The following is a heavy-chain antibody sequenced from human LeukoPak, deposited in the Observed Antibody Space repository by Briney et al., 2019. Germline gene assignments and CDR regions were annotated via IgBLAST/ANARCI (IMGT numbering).Heavy chain of an antibody. Sequence: PGGSLRLSCAASGFTFSNYWMNWVHQAPGKGLEWVAFIKQDGSEKYYVDSVKGRFTISRDNAKNSLYLQMSSLRAEDTAVYYCARGFYAMDVWGQGTTVTVSS. V-gene: IGHV3-7*01. CDR1: GFTFSNYW. CDR2: IKQDGSEK. J-gene: IGHJ6*02. CDR3: ARGFYAMDV.